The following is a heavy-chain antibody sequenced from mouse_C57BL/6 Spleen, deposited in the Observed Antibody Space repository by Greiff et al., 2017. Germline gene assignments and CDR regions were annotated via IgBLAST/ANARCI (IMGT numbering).Heavy chain of an antibody. CDR1: GYTFTSYW. J-gene: IGHJ2*01. D-gene: IGHD1-1*01. CDR2: IDPSASET. Sequence: QVQLQQPGAELVRPGSSVKLSCKASGYTFTSYWMHWVKQRPIQGLELIGNIDPSASETHYNQKFKDKATLTVYKSSSTAYMQLSSLTSEDSAVYYGARYYYGSSYYFDYGGQGTTLTVSS. CDR3: ARYYYGSSYYFDY. V-gene: IGHV1-52*01.